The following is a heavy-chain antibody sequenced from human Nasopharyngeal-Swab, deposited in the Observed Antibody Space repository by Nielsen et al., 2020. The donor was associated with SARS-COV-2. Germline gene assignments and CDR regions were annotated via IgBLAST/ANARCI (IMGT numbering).Heavy chain of an antibody. CDR1: GFTFSSYG. D-gene: IGHD3-10*01. CDR3: AREIRGSGSYQNWFDP. V-gene: IGHV3-21*01. J-gene: IGHJ5*02. CDR2: ISSSSTYI. Sequence: GGSLRLSCAASGFTFSSYGINWVRQAPGQGLEWVPFISSSSTYIYYADSVKGRFTISRDNAKNSLYLQMNSLRAEDTAIYYCAREIRGSGSYQNWFDPWGQGTLVTVSS.